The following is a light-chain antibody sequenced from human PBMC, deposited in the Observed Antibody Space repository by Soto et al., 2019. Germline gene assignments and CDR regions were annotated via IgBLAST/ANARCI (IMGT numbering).Light chain of an antibody. Sequence: DIPMTQSPSSLSASVGDRVTITCRASQTISIYLNWYQQKPGKAPNLLIYSASSLQSGVPSRFSGSGSATDFNFTINSLQPEDFATYYCQQSFSAPITFGQGTRLEIK. CDR3: QQSFSAPIT. V-gene: IGKV1-39*01. J-gene: IGKJ5*01. CDR1: QTISIY. CDR2: SAS.